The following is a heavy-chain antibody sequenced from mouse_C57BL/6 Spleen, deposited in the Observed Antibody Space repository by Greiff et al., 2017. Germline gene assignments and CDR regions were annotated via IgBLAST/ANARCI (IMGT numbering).Heavy chain of an antibody. CDR3: ARDHPSTMVDY. J-gene: IGHJ2*01. CDR1: GYSITSGYY. D-gene: IGHD2-13*01. V-gene: IGHV3-6*01. CDR2: ISYDGSN. Sequence: EVQLQQSGPGLVKPSQSLSLTCSVTGYSITSGYYWNWIRQFPGNKLEWMGYISYDGSNNYNPSLKNRISITRDPSKNQFFLKLNSVTTEDTATYYCARDHPSTMVDYWGQGTTLTVSS.